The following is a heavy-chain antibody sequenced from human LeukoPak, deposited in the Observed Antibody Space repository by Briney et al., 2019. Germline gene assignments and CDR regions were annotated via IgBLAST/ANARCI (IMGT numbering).Heavy chain of an antibody. CDR3: AKVAVTGYNWFDP. V-gene: IGHV4-4*07. J-gene: IGHJ5*02. Sequence: SETLSLTCTVSGGSISSYYWSWIRQPAGKGLEWIGRIYSSGSTNYNPSFQSRVTMSLDTSKSQFSLKLSSVRAADTVVYYCAKVAVTGYNWFDPWGQGTLVTVSS. CDR2: IYSSGST. CDR1: GGSISSYY. D-gene: IGHD2-21*02.